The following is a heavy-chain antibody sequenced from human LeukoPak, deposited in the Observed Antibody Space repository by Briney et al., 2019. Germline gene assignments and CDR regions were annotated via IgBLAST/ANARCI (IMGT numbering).Heavy chain of an antibody. CDR3: ARAQILTGHDY. Sequence: SETLSLTCTVSGGSISSYYWSWIRQPPGKGLEWMGYIYYSGSTNYNPSLKRRVTISVDTSKNQFSLKLSSVTAADTAVYYCARAQILTGHDYWGQGTLVTVSS. CDR1: GGSISSYY. J-gene: IGHJ4*02. D-gene: IGHD3-9*01. CDR2: IYYSGST. V-gene: IGHV4-59*01.